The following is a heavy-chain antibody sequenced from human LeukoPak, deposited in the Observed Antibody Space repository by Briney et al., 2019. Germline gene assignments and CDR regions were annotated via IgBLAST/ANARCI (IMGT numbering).Heavy chain of an antibody. V-gene: IGHV3-48*03. CDR3: ASGVTIFGVVRFDY. CDR1: GFTLSRYE. J-gene: IGHJ4*02. CDR2: ISSSGSTI. Sequence: GGSLRLSCAASGFTLSRYEMNWVRQAPGKGLEGVSYISSSGSTIYYADSVKGRVTISRYNAKNSLYLQMNSLRAEDTAVYYCASGVTIFGVVRFDYWGQGTLVTVSS. D-gene: IGHD3-3*01.